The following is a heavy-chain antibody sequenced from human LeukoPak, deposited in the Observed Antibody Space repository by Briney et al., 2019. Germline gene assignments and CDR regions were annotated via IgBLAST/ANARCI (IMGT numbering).Heavy chain of an antibody. D-gene: IGHD2-15*01. CDR2: INPNSGGT. CDR3: AREGLPHYYYYMDV. Sequence: ASVKVSCKASGYTFTGYYMHCVRQAPGQGLEWMAWINPNSGGTNYAQKFQGRVTMTRDTSISTAYMELSRLRSDDTAVYYCAREGLPHYYYYMDVWGKGTTVTISS. J-gene: IGHJ6*03. CDR1: GYTFTGYY. V-gene: IGHV1-2*02.